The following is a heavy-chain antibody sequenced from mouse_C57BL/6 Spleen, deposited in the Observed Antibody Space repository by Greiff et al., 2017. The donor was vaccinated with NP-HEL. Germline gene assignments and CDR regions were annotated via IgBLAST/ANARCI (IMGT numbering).Heavy chain of an antibody. D-gene: IGHD3-2*02. J-gene: IGHJ3*01. V-gene: IGHV1-82*01. CDR3: AREGVGSGSSWFAY. CDR1: GYAFSSSW. CDR2: IYPGDGDT. Sequence: LQESGPELVKPGASVKISCKASGYAFSSSWMNWVKQRPGKGLEWIGRIYPGDGDTNYNGKFKGKATLTADKSSSTAYMQLSSLTSEDSAVYFCAREGVGSGSSWFAYWGQGTLVTVSA.